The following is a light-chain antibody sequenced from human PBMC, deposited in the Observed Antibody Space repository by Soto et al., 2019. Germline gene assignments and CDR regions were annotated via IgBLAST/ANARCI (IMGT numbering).Light chain of an antibody. CDR2: DAS. CDR1: QSISSW. V-gene: IGKV1-5*01. CDR3: QQFSLYWA. J-gene: IGKJ1*01. Sequence: GDRVTITCRASQSISSWLAWYQQKPGKAPKLLIYDASSLESGVPSRFSGSGYGTEFILTISSLQPDDFATYYCQQFSLYWAFGQGTKVDIK.